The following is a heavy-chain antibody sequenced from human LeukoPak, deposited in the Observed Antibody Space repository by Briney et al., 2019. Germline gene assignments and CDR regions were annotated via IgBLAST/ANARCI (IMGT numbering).Heavy chain of an antibody. CDR3: ARVARYCSGGSCYDNWFDP. Sequence: PGGSLRLSCSASGFIFSTYTMYWVRQAPGKGLEYVSAINGDGRTTYYIDSVKGRFTISRDNSKNTLYLQMSSLRADDTAVYYCARVARYCSGGSCYDNWFDPWGQGTLVTVSS. D-gene: IGHD2-15*01. CDR2: INGDGRTT. J-gene: IGHJ5*02. CDR1: GFIFSTYT. V-gene: IGHV3-64D*06.